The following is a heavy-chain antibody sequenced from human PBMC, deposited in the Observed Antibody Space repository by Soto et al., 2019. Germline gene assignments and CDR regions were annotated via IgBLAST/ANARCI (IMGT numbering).Heavy chain of an antibody. Sequence: QVQLQQWGAGLLKPSETLSLTCAVYGGSFSGYYWTWIRQPPGTGLEWIGEINHSGSTNYNPSLNSRVTISVDTSKNQFSLKLTSVTAADTAVYYCARDKITGLFEYWGQGTRVTVSS. CDR3: ARDKITGLFEY. CDR2: INHSGST. D-gene: IGHD2-8*02. J-gene: IGHJ4*02. V-gene: IGHV4-34*01. CDR1: GGSFSGYY.